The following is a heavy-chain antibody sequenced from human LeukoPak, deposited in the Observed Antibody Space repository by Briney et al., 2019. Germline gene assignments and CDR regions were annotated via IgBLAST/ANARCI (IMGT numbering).Heavy chain of an antibody. CDR1: GYTFTSYA. Sequence: SVKVSCKASGYTFTSYAISWVRQAPGQGLEWMGGIIPIFGTANYAQKFQGRVTITADESTSTAYMELSSLRSEDTAVYYCASSLTMIVVRGLYYFDYWGQGTLVTVSS. V-gene: IGHV1-69*13. CDR3: ASSLTMIVVRGLYYFDY. CDR2: IIPIFGTA. J-gene: IGHJ4*02. D-gene: IGHD3-22*01.